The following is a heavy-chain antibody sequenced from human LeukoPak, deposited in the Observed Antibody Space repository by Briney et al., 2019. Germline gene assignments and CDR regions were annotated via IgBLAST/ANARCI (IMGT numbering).Heavy chain of an antibody. Sequence: ASVKVSCKASGYTFTSYGISWVRQAPGQGLEWMGWISAYNGNTNYAQKLQGRVTMTTDTSTSTAYMELRSLRSDDTAVYYCARDEDGYYYDSSGYYSVYWGQGTLATVSS. CDR1: GYTFTSYG. D-gene: IGHD3-22*01. CDR2: ISAYNGNT. CDR3: ARDEDGYYYDSSGYYSVY. V-gene: IGHV1-18*01. J-gene: IGHJ4*02.